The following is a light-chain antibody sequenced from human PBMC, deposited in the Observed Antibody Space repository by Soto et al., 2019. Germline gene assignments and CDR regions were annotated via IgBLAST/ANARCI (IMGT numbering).Light chain of an antibody. J-gene: IGKJ4*01. V-gene: IGKV3-15*01. CDR3: QQYHAWPLT. CDR1: QSVSNN. CDR2: GAS. Sequence: EIVMTQSPATLSVSPGERATLSCRASQSVSNNLAWYQQKPGQAPRLLIYGASTRATTIPARFSGSGSGTDFSLTISSLQSGDLAVYYCQQYHAWPLTFGGGTKVEIK.